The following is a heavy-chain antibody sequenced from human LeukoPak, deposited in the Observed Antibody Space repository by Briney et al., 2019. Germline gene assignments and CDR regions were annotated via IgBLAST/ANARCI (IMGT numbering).Heavy chain of an antibody. V-gene: IGHV4-61*02. D-gene: IGHD6-13*01. CDR1: GGSISSGSYF. Sequence: SETLSLTCTVSGGSISSGSYFWTWLRQPAGKGLEWIGRINTSGSTNYNPSLKSRVTISVDTSKNQFSLKLSSVTAADTAVFYCAREGYTSSWYSGYYYFDYWGQGTLVTVSS. CDR2: INTSGST. CDR3: AREGYTSSWYSGYYYFDY. J-gene: IGHJ4*02.